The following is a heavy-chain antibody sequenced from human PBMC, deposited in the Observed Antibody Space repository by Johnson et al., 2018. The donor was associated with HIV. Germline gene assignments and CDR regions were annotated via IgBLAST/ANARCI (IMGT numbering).Heavy chain of an antibody. CDR1: GFTFSDYY. V-gene: IGHV3-7*04. D-gene: IGHD3-3*01. J-gene: IGHJ3*02. CDR2: IKQDGSEK. Sequence: VHLVESGGGLVKPGGSLRLSCAASGFTFSDYYMDWVRQAPGKGLEWVANIKQDGSEKYYVDSVKGRFTISRDNAKNSLYLQMNILRDEDTAVYYCARAYYTFWSGYDAFDIWGQGTMVTVSS. CDR3: ARAYYTFWSGYDAFDI.